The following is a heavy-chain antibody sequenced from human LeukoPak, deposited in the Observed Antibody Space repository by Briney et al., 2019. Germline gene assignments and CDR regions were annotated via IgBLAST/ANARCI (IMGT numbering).Heavy chain of an antibody. CDR2: IYYSGST. Sequence: SETLSLTCTVSGGSISSGGYYWSWIRQHPGKGLEWIGYIYYSGSTNYNPSLKSRVTISVDTSKNQFSLKLSSVTAADTAVYYCARDRLSGSYYYYYYYGMDVWGQGTTVTVSS. D-gene: IGHD1-26*01. CDR1: GGSISSGGYY. CDR3: ARDRLSGSYYYYYYYGMDV. V-gene: IGHV4-61*08. J-gene: IGHJ6*02.